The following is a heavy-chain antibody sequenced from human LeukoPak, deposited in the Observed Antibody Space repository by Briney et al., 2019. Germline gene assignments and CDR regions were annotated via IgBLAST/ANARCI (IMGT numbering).Heavy chain of an antibody. J-gene: IGHJ3*02. CDR1: GFTFSSYS. CDR3: ARGLGVFGAFDI. V-gene: IGHV3-21*01. CDR2: ISSSSSYI. D-gene: IGHD3-10*01. Sequence: PGGSLRLSCAASGFTFSSYSMNWVRQAPGKGLEWVSSISSSSSYIYYADSVKGRFTISRDNAKNSLYLQMNSLRAEDTAVYYCARGLGVFGAFDIWGQGTMVTVSS.